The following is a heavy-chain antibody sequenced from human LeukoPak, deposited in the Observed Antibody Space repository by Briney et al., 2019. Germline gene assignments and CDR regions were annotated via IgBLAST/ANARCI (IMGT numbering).Heavy chain of an antibody. V-gene: IGHV3-74*01. CDR2: INSDGSWT. D-gene: IGHD6-13*01. CDR1: GNYW. Sequence: PGGSLRLSCAASGNYWMHWVRQAPGKGLVWVSHINSDGSWTSYADSVKGRFTISRDNSKNTLYLQMNSLRAEDTAVYYCARSGQQLPINFDYWGQGTLVTVSS. J-gene: IGHJ4*02. CDR3: ARSGQQLPINFDY.